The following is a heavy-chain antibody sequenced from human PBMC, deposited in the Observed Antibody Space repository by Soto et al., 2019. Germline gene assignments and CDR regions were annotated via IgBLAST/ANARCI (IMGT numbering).Heavy chain of an antibody. Sequence: GGSLRLSCAASGFTFSSYAMSWVRQAPGKGLEWVSAISGSGGSTYYADSVKGRFTISRDNSKNTLYLQMNSLRAEDTAVYYCAKARDIVATIYYYYYGMDVWGQGTTVTVSS. D-gene: IGHD5-12*01. V-gene: IGHV3-23*01. J-gene: IGHJ6*02. CDR1: GFTFSSYA. CDR3: AKARDIVATIYYYYYGMDV. CDR2: ISGSGGST.